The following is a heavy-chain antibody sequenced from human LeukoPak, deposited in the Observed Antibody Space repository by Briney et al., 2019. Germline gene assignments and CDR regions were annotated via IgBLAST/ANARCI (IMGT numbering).Heavy chain of an antibody. CDR1: GFTFSSYS. CDR3: ARDYRGRDGYNYPLPYYFDY. J-gene: IGHJ4*02. V-gene: IGHV3-21*01. D-gene: IGHD5-24*01. Sequence: PGGSLRLSCAASGFTFSSYSMNWVRQAPGKGPEWVSSISSSSSYIYYADSVKGRFTISRDNAKNSLYLQMNSLRAEDTAVYYCARDYRGRDGYNYPLPYYFDYWGQGTLVTVSS. CDR2: ISSSSSYI.